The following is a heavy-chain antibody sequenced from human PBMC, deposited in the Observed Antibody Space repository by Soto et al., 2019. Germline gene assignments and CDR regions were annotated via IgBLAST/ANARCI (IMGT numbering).Heavy chain of an antibody. CDR1: GFTFSNYY. D-gene: IGHD2-2*01. J-gene: IGHJ4*02. CDR2: ISPTANYT. V-gene: IGHV1-46*01. Sequence: ASVKVSCKASGFTFSNYYMHWVRQAPEQGLEWMGLISPTANYTRYAQTFQGRFTITRDTSTSTVYMDLSSLTSEDTAVYYCARADSDQYFDYWGQGTRVTRLL. CDR3: ARADSDQYFDY.